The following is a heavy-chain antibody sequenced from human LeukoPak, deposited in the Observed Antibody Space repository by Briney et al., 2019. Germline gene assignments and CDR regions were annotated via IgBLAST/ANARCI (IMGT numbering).Heavy chain of an antibody. J-gene: IGHJ4*02. CDR1: GGSISSGGYY. CDR2: IYYSGST. V-gene: IGHV4-31*03. D-gene: IGHD6-19*01. CDR3: ARGQQWQKYYFDY. Sequence: PSQTLSLTCTVSGGSISSGGYYWSWIRQHPGKGLEWIGYIYYSGSTYYNPSLKSRVTISVDTSKNQFSLKLSSVTAADTAVYYCARGQQWQKYYFDYWGQGTLVTVSS.